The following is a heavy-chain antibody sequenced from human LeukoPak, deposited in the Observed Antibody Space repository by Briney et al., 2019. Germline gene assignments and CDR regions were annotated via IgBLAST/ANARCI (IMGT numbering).Heavy chain of an antibody. D-gene: IGHD2-2*01. CDR2: IKQDGSEM. Sequence: GGSLRLSCAVSGFRFNKNWMSWVRQAPGKGLEWVANIKQDGSEMYYVDSVEGRFTVSRYNAKNSLFLQMDSLRAEDTAVYYCARARTLAVTPAAMPYYFDYWGQGSLVTVSS. J-gene: IGHJ4*02. CDR1: GFRFNKNW. CDR3: ARARTLAVTPAAMPYYFDY. V-gene: IGHV3-7*01.